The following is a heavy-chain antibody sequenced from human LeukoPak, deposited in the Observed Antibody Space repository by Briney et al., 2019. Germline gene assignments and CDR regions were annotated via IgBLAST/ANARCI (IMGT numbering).Heavy chain of an antibody. J-gene: IGHJ3*01. V-gene: IGHV4-39*07. CDR1: GGSISSSSYY. CDR2: IFYSGSV. Sequence: SETLSLTCTVSGGSISSSSYYWGWIRQPPGKGLEWVGNIFYSGSVQHNPSLKSGVTLSIDTSKNQFSLKLTSVTAADTAVYYCARDRAHYYDSSGYHGTFDVWGQGTMVTVSS. D-gene: IGHD3-22*01. CDR3: ARDRAHYYDSSGYHGTFDV.